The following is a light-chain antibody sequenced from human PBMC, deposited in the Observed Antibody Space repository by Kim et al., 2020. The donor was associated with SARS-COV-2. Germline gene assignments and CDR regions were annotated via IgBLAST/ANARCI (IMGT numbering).Light chain of an antibody. CDR1: QSISNY. J-gene: IGKJ1*01. V-gene: IGKV1-27*01. Sequence: ASLGDRATISCRASQSISNYLAWYQQKPGKVPKLLIYGASVWETGVPARFSGSGSGTEFTLTISSLQPEDVATYYCQKYNSAPRTFGQGTKVDIK. CDR2: GAS. CDR3: QKYNSAPRT.